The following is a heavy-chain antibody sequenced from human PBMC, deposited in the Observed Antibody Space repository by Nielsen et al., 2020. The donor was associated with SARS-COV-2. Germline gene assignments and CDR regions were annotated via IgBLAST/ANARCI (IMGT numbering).Heavy chain of an antibody. J-gene: IGHJ4*02. CDR1: GFTFSSYA. CDR2: ISGSGGST. Sequence: GGSLRPSCAASGFTFSSYAMSWVRRAPGEGLEWVPAISGSGGSTYYADSVKGRSTISRDNSTDTLYLQMNSLRAENTAVYYCEKPFSGSIGYFDYWGQGTLVTVSS. D-gene: IGHD1-26*01. CDR3: EKPFSGSIGYFDY. V-gene: IGHV3-23*01.